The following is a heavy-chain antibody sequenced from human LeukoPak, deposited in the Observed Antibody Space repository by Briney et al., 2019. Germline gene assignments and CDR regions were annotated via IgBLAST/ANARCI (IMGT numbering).Heavy chain of an antibody. Sequence: PGRCLSLSCAASGFIFSYYWMRWVRQAPGKGLEGVANIKEHGSENYSVDSVKGRFTISRDNAKNSLYLQMNSLRAEDTAVYYCARESSGRNRFPNYSYYMDVWGKGTTVTISS. CDR3: ARESSGRNRFPNYSYYMDV. J-gene: IGHJ6*03. D-gene: IGHD6-19*01. CDR1: GFIFSYYW. V-gene: IGHV3-7*01. CDR2: IKEHGSEN.